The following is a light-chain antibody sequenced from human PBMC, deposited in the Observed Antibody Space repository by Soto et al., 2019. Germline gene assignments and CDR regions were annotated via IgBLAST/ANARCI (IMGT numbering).Light chain of an antibody. CDR3: QQYNNWRPQT. CDR2: GAS. CDR1: QSVSSN. J-gene: IGKJ1*01. Sequence: EIVMTQSPATLSLSPGERATLSCRASQSVSSNLAWYQQKPGQAPRLLIYGASTRATGIPARFSGSGSGTEFTLTISSLQAEDFAVYYCQQYNNWRPQTFGHGTKVEIK. V-gene: IGKV3-15*01.